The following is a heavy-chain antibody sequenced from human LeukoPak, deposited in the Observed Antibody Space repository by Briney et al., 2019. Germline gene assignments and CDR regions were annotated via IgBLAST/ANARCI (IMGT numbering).Heavy chain of an antibody. CDR1: GGSFSGYY. J-gene: IGHJ6*02. Sequence: PSETLSLTCAVYGGSFSGYYWIWIRQPPGKGLEWIGEINHSGNTNYNLSLKSRVTISVDTSKNQFSLKVSSVTAADTAVYYCAGRSTFYDFWSASTTEYYAMDVWGQGTTVTVSS. D-gene: IGHD3-3*01. V-gene: IGHV4-34*01. CDR2: INHSGNT. CDR3: AGRSTFYDFWSASTTEYYAMDV.